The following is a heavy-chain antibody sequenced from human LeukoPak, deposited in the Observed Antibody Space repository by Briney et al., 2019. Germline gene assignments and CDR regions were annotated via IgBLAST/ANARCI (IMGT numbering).Heavy chain of an antibody. V-gene: IGHV3-66*01. CDR3: ARDGDYYDSSGYYYGYFQH. J-gene: IGHJ1*01. CDR1: GFTVSSNY. D-gene: IGHD3-22*01. Sequence: PGGSLRLSCAASGFTVSSNYMSWVRQAPGKGLEWVSVIYSGGSTYYADSVKGRFTISRDNSKNTLYLQMNSLRAEDTAVYYCARDGDYYDSSGYYYGYFQHWGQGTLVTVSS. CDR2: IYSGGST.